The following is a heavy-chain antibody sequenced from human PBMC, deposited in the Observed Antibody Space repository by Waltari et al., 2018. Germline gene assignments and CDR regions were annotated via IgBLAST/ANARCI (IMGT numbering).Heavy chain of an antibody. J-gene: IGHJ3*02. D-gene: IGHD2-2*01. Sequence: QVQLQQWGAGLLKPSETPSLTCAVYGGSFSGYYWRWVRPPPGKGLEWIGEINHSGSTNYNPSLKSRVTISVDTSKNQFSLKLSSVTAADTAVYYCATTLGYCSSTSCYDAFDIWGQGTMVTVSS. CDR1: GGSFSGYY. V-gene: IGHV4-34*01. CDR2: INHSGST. CDR3: ATTLGYCSSTSCYDAFDI.